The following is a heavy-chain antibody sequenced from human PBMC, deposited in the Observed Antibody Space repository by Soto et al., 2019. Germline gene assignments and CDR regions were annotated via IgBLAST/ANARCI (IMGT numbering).Heavy chain of an antibody. CDR1: GFTVSSTY. D-gene: IGHD6-13*01. CDR3: ARGYSSSWSAHDY. J-gene: IGHJ4*02. Sequence: GGSLRLSCAASGFTVSSTYMSWVRQAPGKGLEWVSLIYSGGGTYYADSVKGRFTISRDNSKNTLYLQMNSLRAEDMAVYSCARGYSSSWSAHDYWGRGTLVTVSS. CDR2: IYSGGGT. V-gene: IGHV3-53*01.